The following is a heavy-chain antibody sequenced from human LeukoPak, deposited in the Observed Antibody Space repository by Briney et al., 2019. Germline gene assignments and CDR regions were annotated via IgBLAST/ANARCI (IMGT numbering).Heavy chain of an antibody. V-gene: IGHV4-31*03. CDR2: IFYSGST. D-gene: IGHD3-16*02. CDR3: AGGFRYVHFQH. J-gene: IGHJ1*01. CDR1: GRSISSSGYY. Sequence: SDTVSLTCTVSGRSISSSGYYWHWIRKHPAKGLQWIGYIFYSGSTYYNPSLQSRVTMSLDTSKNQFSLKLSSVTAADTAVYYCAGGFRYVHFQHWGQGSLVTVSS.